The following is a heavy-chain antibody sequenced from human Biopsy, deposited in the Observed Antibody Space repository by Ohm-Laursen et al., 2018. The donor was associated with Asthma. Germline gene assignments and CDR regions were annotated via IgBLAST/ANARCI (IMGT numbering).Heavy chain of an antibody. CDR1: GASINSGGYS. Sequence: TLSLTCAVSGASINSGGYSWEWNRRPPGEGLELIAYLFHSGTTYFNPSLKSRVTISLDRTKSQLSLKLSSVTAADTALYYCARAQAAQYYYGMDVWGQGTTVIVSS. CDR3: ARAQAAQYYYGMDV. CDR2: LFHSGTT. J-gene: IGHJ6*02. D-gene: IGHD6-6*01. V-gene: IGHV4-30-2*01.